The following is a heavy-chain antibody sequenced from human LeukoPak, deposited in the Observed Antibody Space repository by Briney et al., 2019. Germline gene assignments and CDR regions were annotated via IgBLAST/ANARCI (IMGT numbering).Heavy chain of an antibody. CDR2: IYYSGST. CDR3: AREVYYGSGGSFDP. J-gene: IGHJ5*02. CDR1: GGSISSYY. D-gene: IGHD3-10*01. V-gene: IGHV4-59*01. Sequence: SETLSLTCTVSGGSISSYYWSWIRQPPGKGLEWIGYIYYSGSTNYNPSLKRRVTISVDTSKNQFPLKLSSVTAADTAVYYCAREVYYGSGGSFDPWGQGTLVTVSS.